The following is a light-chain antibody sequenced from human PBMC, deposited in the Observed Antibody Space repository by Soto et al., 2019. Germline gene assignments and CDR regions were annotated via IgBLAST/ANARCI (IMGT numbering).Light chain of an antibody. CDR2: DAS. CDR1: QSVGSY. J-gene: IGKJ4*01. V-gene: IGKV3-11*01. Sequence: EIVLAQSAASLSLSPGDRATLSYRASQSVGSYLAWYQQKPGQTPRLLIYDASNRATGIPARFSGSGSGTDFTLTISSLEPEDFAIYYCQQRSNWPPLTFGGGTKVEIK. CDR3: QQRSNWPPLT.